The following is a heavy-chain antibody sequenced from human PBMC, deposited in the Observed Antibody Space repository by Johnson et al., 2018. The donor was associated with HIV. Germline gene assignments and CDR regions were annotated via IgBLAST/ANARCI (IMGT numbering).Heavy chain of an antibody. J-gene: IGHJ3*02. CDR1: ADFTVSRNY. V-gene: IGHV3-53*01. CDR2: IYSGGST. CDR3: ARDHSRDEAFDI. D-gene: IGHD5-24*01. Sequence: VQLVESGGGLIQPGGALRLSCAASADFTVSRNYMSWVRQAPGKGLEWVSVIYSGGSTYYADSVKGRFTISRDNSKNTLYLQMNSLRAEDTAVYYCARDHSRDEAFDIWGQGTMVTVSS.